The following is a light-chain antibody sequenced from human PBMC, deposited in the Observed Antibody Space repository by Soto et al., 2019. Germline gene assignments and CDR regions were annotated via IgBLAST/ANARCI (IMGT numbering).Light chain of an antibody. CDR1: QGISNY. J-gene: IGKJ3*01. CDR2: AAS. V-gene: IGKV1-27*01. Sequence: DIQMTQSPSSLSASVGDRVTITCRASQGISNYLAWYQQKPGKVPKLLIYAASTLQSVVPSRFSGSGAGTDFTSTISSLQPEDFATYYSQKYNSAPFGPGTKVDIK. CDR3: QKYNSAP.